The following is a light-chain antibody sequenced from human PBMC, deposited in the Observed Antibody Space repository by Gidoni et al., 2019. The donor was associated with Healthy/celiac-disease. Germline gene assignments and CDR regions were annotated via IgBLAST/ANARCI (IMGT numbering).Light chain of an antibody. CDR2: AAS. V-gene: IGKV1-39*01. CDR3: QQSYSTPGT. J-gene: IGKJ1*01. Sequence: DIQMTQSPSSLSASVGDRATITCLASQSISSYLNWYQQKPGKAPKLLIYAASSLQCGVPASFSGSGSGTDFTLTISSLQAEDVAVYYCQQSYSTPGTFXXXTKVEIK. CDR1: QSISSY.